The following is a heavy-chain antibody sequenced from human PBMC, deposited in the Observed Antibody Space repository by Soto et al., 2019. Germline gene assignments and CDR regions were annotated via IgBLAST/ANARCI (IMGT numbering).Heavy chain of an antibody. CDR1: GVSFSDYS. V-gene: IGHV3-21*01. CDR2: ISGSSSYI. CDR3: ARSGEILQTFDS. Sequence: GWSLRLSCVVSGVSFSDYSMNWVRQAPGKGLEWVALISGSSSYIYYADSVEGRFTISRDNAKNSLFLQMDSLRVEDTAVYYCARSGEILQTFDSWGQGTLVTVSS. J-gene: IGHJ4*02. D-gene: IGHD1-26*01.